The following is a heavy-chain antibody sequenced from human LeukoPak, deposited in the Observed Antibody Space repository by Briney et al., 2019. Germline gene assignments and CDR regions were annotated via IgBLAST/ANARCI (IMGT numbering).Heavy chain of an antibody. CDR2: IIPIFGTA. J-gene: IGHJ4*02. CDR3: ASSSGGTTVTPYFDY. CDR1: GGTFSSYA. V-gene: IGHV1-69*05. D-gene: IGHD4-17*01. Sequence: SVKVSCKASGGTFSSYAISWVRQAPGQGLEWMGGIIPIFGTANYAQKFQGRVTITTDEPTSTAYMELSSLRSEDTAVYYCASSSGGTTVTPYFDYWGQGTLVTVSS.